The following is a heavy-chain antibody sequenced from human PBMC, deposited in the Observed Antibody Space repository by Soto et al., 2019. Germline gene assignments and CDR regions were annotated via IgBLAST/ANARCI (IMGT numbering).Heavy chain of an antibody. CDR2: ISTDGSGT. J-gene: IGHJ1*01. Sequence: GGSLRLSCEASGFTFSIYAMTWVRQAPGKGLEWVSSISTDGSGTYYADSMRGRFTISRDNSKKALYLQMNSLRADDTAVYYCAKGAEYFQPWGQGTLVTVSS. V-gene: IGHV3-23*01. CDR1: GFTFSIYA. CDR3: AKGAEYFQP.